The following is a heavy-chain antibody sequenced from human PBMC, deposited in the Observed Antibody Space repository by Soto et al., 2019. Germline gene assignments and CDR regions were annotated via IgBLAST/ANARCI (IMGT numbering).Heavy chain of an antibody. CDR2: ISSSGSVI. J-gene: IGHJ4*02. Sequence: PGGSLRLSCTASGFTFSDYYMTWILQAPGKGLEWISYISSSGSVIYYADSVKGRFTISRDNSKNKLYLQMNTLRAEDTAVYYCAKTFNIYYFDYWGQGALVTVSS. CDR3: AKTFNIYYFDY. V-gene: IGHV3-11*01. CDR1: GFTFSDYY.